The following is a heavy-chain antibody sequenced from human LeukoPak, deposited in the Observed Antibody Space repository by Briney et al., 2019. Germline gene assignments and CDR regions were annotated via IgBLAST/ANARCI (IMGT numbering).Heavy chain of an antibody. CDR3: TRDGDY. V-gene: IGHV1-18*01. CDR2: ISAYDGYT. Sequence: AASVKVSCKASDYTFSSYGITWVRQAPGQGLQWMGWISAYDGYTHYAQNFQGRVTMTTDTSTTTAYLDFRSLRSDDTALYYCTRDGDYWGQGTLVTVSS. J-gene: IGHJ4*02. CDR1: DYTFSSYG.